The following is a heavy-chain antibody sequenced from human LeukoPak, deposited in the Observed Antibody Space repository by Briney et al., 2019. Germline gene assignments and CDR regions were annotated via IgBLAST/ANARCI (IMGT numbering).Heavy chain of an antibody. V-gene: IGHV3-7*03. Sequence: PGGSLRLPCAASGFTFSSYWMSWVSQAPGKGLEWVANIKQDGSEKYYVDSVKGRFTISRDNAKNSLYLQMNSLRAEDTAVYYCAREGQFGELLSDYWGQGTLVTVSS. CDR3: AREGQFGELLSDY. D-gene: IGHD3-10*01. J-gene: IGHJ4*02. CDR2: IKQDGSEK. CDR1: GFTFSSYW.